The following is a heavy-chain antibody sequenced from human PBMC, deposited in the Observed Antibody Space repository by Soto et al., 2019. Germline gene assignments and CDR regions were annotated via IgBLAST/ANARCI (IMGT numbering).Heavy chain of an antibody. CDR2: IYDSGST. CDR1: GGSISSSY. V-gene: IGHV4-59*08. J-gene: IGHJ5*02. D-gene: IGHD3-10*01. CDR3: ARHLYGSGERFDP. Sequence: PSETLSLTCTVSGGSISSSYWSWIRQPPGKGLEWIGYIYDSGSTYYNSSLKSRVTMSVDTSKNQFSLNLSSVTAADTAVYYCARHLYGSGERFDPWGQGTLVTVS.